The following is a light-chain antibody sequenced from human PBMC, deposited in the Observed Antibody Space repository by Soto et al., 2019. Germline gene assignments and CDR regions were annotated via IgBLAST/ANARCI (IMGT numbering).Light chain of an antibody. Sequence: DIQMTKSPSTLSASVGDRVTITCRASQSISSWLAWYQQKPGKAPKLLIYKASSLESGVPSRFSGSGSGTEFTLTISSLQPDDFATYYCQQYNSYPLTCGGGTKVEIK. CDR3: QQYNSYPLT. V-gene: IGKV1-5*03. CDR1: QSISSW. J-gene: IGKJ4*01. CDR2: KAS.